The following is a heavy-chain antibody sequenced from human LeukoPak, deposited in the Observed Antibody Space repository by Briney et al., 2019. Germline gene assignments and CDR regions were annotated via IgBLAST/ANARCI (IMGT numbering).Heavy chain of an antibody. CDR2: INSDGSST. CDR3: ARDLRIARGSYYMDV. J-gene: IGHJ6*03. CDR1: GFTFSSYW. D-gene: IGHD1-26*01. Sequence: GSLRLSCAASGFTFSSYWMHWVRQAPGKGLVWVSRINSDGSSTSYADSVKGRFTISRDNAKNTLYVQMNSLRAEDTAVYYCARDLRIARGSYYMDVWGKGTTVTVSS. V-gene: IGHV3-74*01.